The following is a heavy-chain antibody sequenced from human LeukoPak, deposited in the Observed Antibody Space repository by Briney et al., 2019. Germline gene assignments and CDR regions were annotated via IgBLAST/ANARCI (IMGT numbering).Heavy chain of an antibody. CDR2: INPNSGGT. CDR3: ARDPFYCSSTSCYARAPLSGYYYMDG. Sequence: GASVKVSCKASGYTFNSYYMHWVRQAPGQGLEWMGRINPNSGGTNYAQKVQGRVTMTRDKSISTAYLELSRLRSDDTAVYYCARDPFYCSSTSCYARAPLSGYYYMDGWGKGSTVTVSS. J-gene: IGHJ6*03. D-gene: IGHD2-2*01. CDR1: GYTFNSYY. V-gene: IGHV1-2*02.